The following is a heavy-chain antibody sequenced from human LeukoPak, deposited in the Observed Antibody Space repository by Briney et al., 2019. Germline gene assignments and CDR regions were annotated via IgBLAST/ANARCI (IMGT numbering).Heavy chain of an antibody. CDR3: AKDKRAGTYYYYYMDV. CDR2: ISGSGGST. Sequence: GGSLRLSCAASGFTFSSYAVSWVRQAPGKGLEWVSAISGSGGSTYYADSVKGRFTISRDNSKNTLYLQMNSLRAEDTAVYYCAKDKRAGTYYYYYMDVWGKGTTVTVSS. V-gene: IGHV3-23*01. J-gene: IGHJ6*03. CDR1: GFTFSSYA. D-gene: IGHD1-1*01.